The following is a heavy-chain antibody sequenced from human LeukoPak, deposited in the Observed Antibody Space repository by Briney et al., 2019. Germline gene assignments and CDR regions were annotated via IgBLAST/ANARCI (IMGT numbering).Heavy chain of an antibody. V-gene: IGHV4-59*08. CDR2: IYYSGST. D-gene: IGHD4-17*01. J-gene: IGHJ6*02. CDR1: GGSISSYY. Sequence: SETLSLTCTVSGGSISSYYWSWIRQPPGKGLEWIGYIYYSGSTNYNPSLKSRVTISVDTSKNQFSLKLSSVTAADTAVYYCARHLSPRSTVTTRVSGTKYYYYYGMDVWGQGTTVTVSS. CDR3: ARHLSPRSTVTTRVSGTKYYYYYGMDV.